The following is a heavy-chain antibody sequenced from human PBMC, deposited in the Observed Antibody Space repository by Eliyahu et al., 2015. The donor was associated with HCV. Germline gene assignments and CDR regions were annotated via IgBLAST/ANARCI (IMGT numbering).Heavy chain of an antibody. CDR3: AQILFYYDSSGYYSTFDY. CDR2: IYWNDDK. Sequence: QITLKESGPTLVKPTQTLTLTCXFSGFSLXXSGVGVGWIRQPPGKALEWLALIYWNDDKRYSPSLKSRLTITKDTSKNQVVLTMTNMDPVDTATYYCAQILFYYDSSGYYSTFDYWGQGTLVTVSS. V-gene: IGHV2-5*01. CDR1: GFSLXXSGVG. J-gene: IGHJ4*02. D-gene: IGHD3-22*01.